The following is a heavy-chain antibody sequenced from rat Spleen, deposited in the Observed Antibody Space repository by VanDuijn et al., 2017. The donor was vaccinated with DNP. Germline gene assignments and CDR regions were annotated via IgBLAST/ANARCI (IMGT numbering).Heavy chain of an antibody. Sequence: EVQLVESGGGLVQPGRSLKLSCEVSRITFSDHNMAWVRQAPKKSLEWVATISSDGRDTYYRDSVKGRFTISRDNAKSTLYLQMDSLRSDDTATYYCAGRPPPTRGPFDYWGQGVLVTVSS. CDR2: ISSDGRDT. CDR1: RITFSDHN. CDR3: AGRPPPTRGPFDY. J-gene: IGHJ2*01. D-gene: IGHD1-4*01. V-gene: IGHV5-7*01.